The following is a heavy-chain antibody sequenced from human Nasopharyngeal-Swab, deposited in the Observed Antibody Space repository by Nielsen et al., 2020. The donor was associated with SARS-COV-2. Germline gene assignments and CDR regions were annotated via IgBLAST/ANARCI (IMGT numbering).Heavy chain of an antibody. CDR3: ASGRWFDY. Sequence: VRQAPGKGLEWVANIKQDGSEKYYVDSVKGRFTISRDNAKNSLFLQMNSLRAEDTAVYFCASGRWFDYWGQGTPVTVSS. J-gene: IGHJ4*02. CDR2: IKQDGSEK. D-gene: IGHD4-23*01. V-gene: IGHV3-7*01.